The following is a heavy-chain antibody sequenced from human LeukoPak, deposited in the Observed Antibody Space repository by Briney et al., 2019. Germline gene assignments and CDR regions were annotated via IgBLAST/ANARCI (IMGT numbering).Heavy chain of an antibody. CDR3: AGDFGLVAGTSFDP. D-gene: IGHD6-19*01. Sequence: PSETLSLTCTVSGGSISSYYWSWIRQPPGKGLEWIGYIYYSGSTNYNPSLKSRVTISVDTSKNQFSLKLSSVTAADTAVYYCAGDFGLVAGTSFDPWGQGTLVTVSS. J-gene: IGHJ5*02. CDR2: IYYSGST. CDR1: GGSISSYY. V-gene: IGHV4-59*01.